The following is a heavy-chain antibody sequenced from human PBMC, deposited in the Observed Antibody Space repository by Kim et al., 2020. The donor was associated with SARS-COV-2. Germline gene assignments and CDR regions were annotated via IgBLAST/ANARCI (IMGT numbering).Heavy chain of an antibody. D-gene: IGHD1-26*01. V-gene: IGHV3-30*18. J-gene: IGHJ4*02. CDR2: ISYDGSNK. CDR3: AKGPGGSYGAY. CDR1: GFTFSSYG. Sequence: GGSLRLSCAASGFTFSSYGMHWVRQAPGKGLEWVAVISYDGSNKYYADSVKGRFTISRDNSKNTLYLQMNSLRAEDTAVYYCAKGPGGSYGAYWGQGTLVTVSS.